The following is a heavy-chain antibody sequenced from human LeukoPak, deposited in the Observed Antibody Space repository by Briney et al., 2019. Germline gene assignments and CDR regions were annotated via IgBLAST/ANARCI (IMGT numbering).Heavy chain of an antibody. V-gene: IGHV3-30*18. CDR2: ISYDGSNE. CDR1: GFSFSSYD. D-gene: IGHD1-26*01. J-gene: IGHJ6*02. Sequence: GGSLRLSCAASGFSFSSYDMHWVRQAPGKGLEWAAVISYDGSNEYYADSVKGRFTISRDNSKNTLYLQMNSLRAEDTAVYSCAKNLVNSGSYGMDVWGQGTTVTVS. CDR3: AKNLVNSGSYGMDV.